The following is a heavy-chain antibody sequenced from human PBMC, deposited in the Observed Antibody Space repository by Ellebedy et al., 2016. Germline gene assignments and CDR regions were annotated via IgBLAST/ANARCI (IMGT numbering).Heavy chain of an antibody. CDR1: GFTFSSYS. CDR3: ARLPTVTTSFDI. Sequence: GESLKISCAASGFTFSSYSMNWVRQVPGKGLVWVSRINSDESSIDYADSVKGRFTISRDNAKNTLYLQMNSLRAEDTAVYYCARLPTVTTSFDIWGQGTMVTVSS. D-gene: IGHD4-17*01. CDR2: INSDESSI. V-gene: IGHV3-74*01. J-gene: IGHJ3*02.